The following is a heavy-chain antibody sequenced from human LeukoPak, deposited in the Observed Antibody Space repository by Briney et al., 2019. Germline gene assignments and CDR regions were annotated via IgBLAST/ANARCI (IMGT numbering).Heavy chain of an antibody. Sequence: SETLSLTSAVYGGSFSGYYWSWIRQPPGKGLEWIGEINHSGSTNSNPSPKSRVTISLDTSKTQCSLKLSSVTAADTAVYYCPRGRLRGIAAARSAFDIWGQGTMVTVSP. CDR3: PRGRLRGIAAARSAFDI. J-gene: IGHJ3*02. CDR1: GGSFSGYY. D-gene: IGHD6-13*01. CDR2: INHSGST. V-gene: IGHV4-34*01.